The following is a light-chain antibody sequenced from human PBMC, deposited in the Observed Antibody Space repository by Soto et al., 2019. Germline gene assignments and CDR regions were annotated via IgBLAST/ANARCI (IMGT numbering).Light chain of an antibody. CDR3: QQYSNWPYT. CDR2: GAS. J-gene: IGKJ2*01. V-gene: IGKV3-15*01. CDR1: QSVSSN. Sequence: EIVMTQSPATLSVSPGERATLSCRASQSVSSNLAWYQRKPGQAPRLLIFGASTRATGISARFSGSGSGTEFTLIISSLQSEDFAIFYCQQYSNWPYTFGQGTKLEIK.